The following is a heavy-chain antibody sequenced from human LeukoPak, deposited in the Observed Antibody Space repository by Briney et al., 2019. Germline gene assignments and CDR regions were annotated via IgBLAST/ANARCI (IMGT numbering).Heavy chain of an antibody. CDR1: GFSVSYNY. CDR2: TYSGGTT. D-gene: IGHD2-15*01. V-gene: IGHV3-66*01. Sequence: PGGSLRLSCAASGFSVSYNYMSWVRQAPGKGLEWLSVTYSGGTTLYADSVKGRFTISRDTSKNTLYLQMNSLRAEDTAVYYCARGRILSYFDYWGQGTLVTVSS. CDR3: ARGRILSYFDY. J-gene: IGHJ4*02.